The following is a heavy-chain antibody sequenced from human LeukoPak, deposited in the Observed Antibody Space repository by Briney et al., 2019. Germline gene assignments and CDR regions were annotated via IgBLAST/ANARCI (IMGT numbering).Heavy chain of an antibody. CDR3: ARGPPLGGNSFWSGYPTYYFDS. J-gene: IGHJ4*02. CDR2: IYYSGST. D-gene: IGHD3-3*01. CDR1: GGSISSYY. V-gene: IGHV4-59*01. Sequence: SETLSLTCTVSGGSISSYYWSWIRQSPGKGLEWIGYIYYSGSTNYSPSLKSRVTISVDTSKNQFSLKLSSVTAADTAVYYCARGPPLGGNSFWSGYPTYYFDSWGQGTLVTVSS.